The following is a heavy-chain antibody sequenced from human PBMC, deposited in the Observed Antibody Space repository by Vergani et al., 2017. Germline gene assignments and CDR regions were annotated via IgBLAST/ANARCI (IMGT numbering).Heavy chain of an antibody. CDR2: ISYDGSNK. CDR3: ARDRGPNSVYDFGYFDY. D-gene: IGHD5/OR15-5a*01. CDR1: GFTFSSYA. Sequence: QVQLVESGGGVVQPGRSLRLSCAASGFTFSSYAMHWVRQAPGKGLEWVAVISYDGSNKYYADSVKGRFTISRDNSKNTLYLQMNSLRAEDTAVYYCARDRGPNSVYDFGYFDYWGQGTLVTVSS. J-gene: IGHJ4*02. V-gene: IGHV3-30-3*01.